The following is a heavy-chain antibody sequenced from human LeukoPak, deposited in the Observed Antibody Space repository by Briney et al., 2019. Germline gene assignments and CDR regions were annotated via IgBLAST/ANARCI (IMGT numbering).Heavy chain of an antibody. D-gene: IGHD2-2*01. CDR3: ARGGYCSSTSCPNRNWFDP. Sequence: EASVKVSCKASGGTFSSYAISWVRQAPGQGLEWMGGIIPIFGTANYAQKFQGRVTITADESTSTAYMELSSLRSEDTAVYYCARGGYCSSTSCPNRNWFDPWGQGTLVTVSS. V-gene: IGHV1-69*01. J-gene: IGHJ5*02. CDR2: IIPIFGTA. CDR1: GGTFSSYA.